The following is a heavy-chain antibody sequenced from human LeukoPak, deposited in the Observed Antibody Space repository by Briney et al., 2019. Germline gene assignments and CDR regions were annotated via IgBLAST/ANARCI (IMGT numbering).Heavy chain of an antibody. CDR3: ATWYESGHAFDI. V-gene: IGHV4-59*02. CDR2: VHYSGSS. CDR1: GDAVSIYY. J-gene: IGHJ3*02. Sequence: PSERLSPVCTVSGDAVSIYYWNWIRQSPGKGLEWIGYVHYSGSSNYNPSLKSRVTMSVDTSKNQFSLNLNSVTAADTAVYYCATWYESGHAFDIWGQGTMVTVSS. D-gene: IGHD2-15*01.